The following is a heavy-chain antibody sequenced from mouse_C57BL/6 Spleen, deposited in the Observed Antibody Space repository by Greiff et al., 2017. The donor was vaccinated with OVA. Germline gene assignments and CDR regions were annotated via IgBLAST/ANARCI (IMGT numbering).Heavy chain of an antibody. CDR2: ISSGGSYT. CDR1: GFTFSSYG. Sequence: EVQVVESGGDLVKPGGSLKLSCAASGFTFSSYGMSWVRQTPDKRLEWVATISSGGSYTYYPDSVKGRFTISRDNAKNTLYLQMSSLKSEDTAMYYCARHAYSNYDAMDYWGQGTSVTVSS. J-gene: IGHJ4*01. V-gene: IGHV5-6*01. D-gene: IGHD2-5*01. CDR3: ARHAYSNYDAMDY.